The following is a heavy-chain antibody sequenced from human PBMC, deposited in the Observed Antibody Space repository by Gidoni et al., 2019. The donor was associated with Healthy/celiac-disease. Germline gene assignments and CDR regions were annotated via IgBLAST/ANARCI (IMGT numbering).Heavy chain of an antibody. CDR1: GDSVSSNSAA. CDR2: TYYRSKWYN. CDR3: ARMGTKVDTAMVSETTYYYYGMDV. Sequence: QVQLQQSGPGLVKPSQTLSLTCAISGDSVSSNSAAWTWIRQSPSRGLEWLGRTYYRSKWYNDYAVSVKSRITINPDTSKNQFSLQLNSVTPEDTAVYYCARMGTKVDTAMVSETTYYYYGMDVWGQGTTVTVSS. V-gene: IGHV6-1*01. J-gene: IGHJ6*02. D-gene: IGHD5-18*01.